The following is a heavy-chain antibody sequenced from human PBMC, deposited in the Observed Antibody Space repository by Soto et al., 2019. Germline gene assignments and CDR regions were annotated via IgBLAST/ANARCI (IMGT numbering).Heavy chain of an antibody. J-gene: IGHJ4*02. CDR1: GFTFSSYG. CDR3: AKDKDDFWSGYYLDY. CDR2: ISYDGSNK. V-gene: IGHV3-30*18. D-gene: IGHD3-3*01. Sequence: GGSLRLSCAASGFTFSSYGMHWVRQAPGKGLEWVAVISYDGSNKYYADSVKGRFTISRDNSKNTLYLQMNSLRAEDTAVYYCAKDKDDFWSGYYLDYWGQGTLVTVSS.